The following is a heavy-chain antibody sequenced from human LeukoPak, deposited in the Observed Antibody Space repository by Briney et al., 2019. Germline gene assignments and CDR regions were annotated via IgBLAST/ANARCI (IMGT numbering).Heavy chain of an antibody. CDR1: GFTFDDYG. D-gene: IGHD4-17*01. Sequence: GGSLRLSCAASGFTFDDYGMSWVRQAPGKGLEWVANIKQDGSEKYYVDSVKGRFTISRDNAKNSLYLQMNSLRAEDTAVYYCARDSDYGDYVYFDYWGQGTLVTVSS. CDR3: ARDSDYGDYVYFDY. V-gene: IGHV3-7*01. CDR2: IKQDGSEK. J-gene: IGHJ4*02.